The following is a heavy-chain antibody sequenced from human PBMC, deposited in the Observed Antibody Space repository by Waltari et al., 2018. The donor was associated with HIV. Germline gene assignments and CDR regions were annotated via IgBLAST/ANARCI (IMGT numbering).Heavy chain of an antibody. CDR1: GYSISSGYH. CDR2: IYHSGST. Sequence: QVQLQESGPGLVKPSETLSLTCAVSGYSISSGYHWGWIRPHPGKGLEWIGSIYHSGSTYYNPSLKSRVTISVDTSKNQFSLKLSSVTAADTAVYYCAREQGNDSSGYYYPDAFDIWGQGTMVTVSS. J-gene: IGHJ3*02. CDR3: AREQGNDSSGYYYPDAFDI. D-gene: IGHD3-22*01. V-gene: IGHV4-38-2*02.